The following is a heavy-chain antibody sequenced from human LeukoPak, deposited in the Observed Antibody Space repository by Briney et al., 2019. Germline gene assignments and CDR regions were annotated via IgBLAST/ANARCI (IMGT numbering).Heavy chain of an antibody. Sequence: GGSLRLSCAASGFTFSSYGTHWVRQAPGKGLEWVAVISYDGSNKYYADSVKGRFTISRDNSKNTLYLQMNSLRAEDTAVYYCAKDRRVITMIVVVIHSSYYYGMDVWGQGTTVTVSS. CDR2: ISYDGSNK. J-gene: IGHJ6*02. D-gene: IGHD3-22*01. V-gene: IGHV3-30*18. CDR3: AKDRRVITMIVVVIHSSYYYGMDV. CDR1: GFTFSSYG.